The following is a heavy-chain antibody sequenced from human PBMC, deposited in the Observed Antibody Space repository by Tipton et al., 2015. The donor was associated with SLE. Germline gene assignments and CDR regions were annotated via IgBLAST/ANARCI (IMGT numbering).Heavy chain of an antibody. V-gene: IGHV1-18*01. Sequence: QVQLVQSGAEVKKPGASVKVSCKASGYTLTTYGISWVRQAPGQGLEWMGWISAYNGNTNYAQKLQGRVTMTTDTSTSTAYMEQSSLRSHDTAVYYCALSVVGGGGYCNGCSCYSGDYWGQGTLVTVSS. D-gene: IGHD2-15*01. CDR2: ISAYNGNT. CDR3: ALSVVGGGGYCNGCSCYSGDY. J-gene: IGHJ4*02. CDR1: GYTLTTYG.